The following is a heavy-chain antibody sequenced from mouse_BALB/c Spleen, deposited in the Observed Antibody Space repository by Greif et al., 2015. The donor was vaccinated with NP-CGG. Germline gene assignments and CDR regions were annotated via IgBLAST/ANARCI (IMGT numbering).Heavy chain of an antibody. V-gene: IGHV14-3*02. J-gene: IGHJ4*01. CDR1: GFNIKDTY. CDR2: IDPANGNT. CDR3: AREAGLRRAMDY. D-gene: IGHD2-2*01. Sequence: EVHLVESGAELVKPGASVKLSCTASGFNIKDTYMHWVKQRPEQGLEWIGRIDPANGNTKFDPKFQGKATITADTSSNTAYLQLSSLTSEDTAVYYCAREAGLRRAMDYWGQGTSVTVSS.